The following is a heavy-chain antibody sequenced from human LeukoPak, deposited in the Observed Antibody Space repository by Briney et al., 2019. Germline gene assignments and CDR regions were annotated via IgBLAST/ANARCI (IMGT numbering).Heavy chain of an antibody. Sequence: ASVKVSCKASGYTFTSYYMHWVRQAPGQGLEWMGGIIPIFGTANYAQKFQGRVTITADKSTSTAYMELSSLRSEDTAVYYCNYCSGGSCYTDYWGQGTLVTVSS. CDR1: GYTFTSYY. V-gene: IGHV1-69*06. CDR2: IIPIFGTA. CDR3: NYCSGGSCYTDY. D-gene: IGHD2-15*01. J-gene: IGHJ4*02.